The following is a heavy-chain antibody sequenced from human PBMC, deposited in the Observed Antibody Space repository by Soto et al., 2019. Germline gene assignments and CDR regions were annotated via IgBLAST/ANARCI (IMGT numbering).Heavy chain of an antibody. CDR2: ISGSGGST. D-gene: IGHD2-15*01. J-gene: IGHJ6*03. CDR3: AKYLKYCSGGSCYRGNYYYYYMDV. CDR1: GFTFSSYA. Sequence: GGSLRLSCAASGFTFSSYAMSWVRQAPGKGLEWVSAISGSGGSTYYADSVKGRFTISRDNSKNTLYLQMNSLRAEDTAVYYCAKYLKYCSGGSCYRGNYYYYYMDVWGKGTTVTVSS. V-gene: IGHV3-23*01.